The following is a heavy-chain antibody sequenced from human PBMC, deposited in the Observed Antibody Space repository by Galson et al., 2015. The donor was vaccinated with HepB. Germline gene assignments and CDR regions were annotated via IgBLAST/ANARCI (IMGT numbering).Heavy chain of an antibody. V-gene: IGHV3-74*01. D-gene: IGHD3-9*01. CDR1: GFTFSSYW. CDR3: ARDLDSVLTGYYVCYYYGMDV. CDR2: INSDGRST. Sequence: SLRLSCAASGFTFSSYWMHWVRQAPGKGLVWVSHINSDGRSTTYADSVKGRFTISRDNAKNTLYLQMNSLRAEDTAVYYCARDLDSVLTGYYVCYYYGMDVWGQGTTVTVSS. J-gene: IGHJ6*02.